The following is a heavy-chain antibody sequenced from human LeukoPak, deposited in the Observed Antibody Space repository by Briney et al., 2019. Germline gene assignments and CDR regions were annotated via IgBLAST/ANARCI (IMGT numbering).Heavy chain of an antibody. Sequence: PSETQSLTCAVSGYSISSNYYWGWIRQPPGKGLEWIGCFRHSGNTYYNPSLKSRVTISVDTSKNQFSLKLSSVTAADTAVYYCARQHFDYWGQGALVTVSS. CDR1: GYSISSNYY. V-gene: IGHV4-38-2*01. CDR3: ARQHFDY. CDR2: FRHSGNT. J-gene: IGHJ4*02.